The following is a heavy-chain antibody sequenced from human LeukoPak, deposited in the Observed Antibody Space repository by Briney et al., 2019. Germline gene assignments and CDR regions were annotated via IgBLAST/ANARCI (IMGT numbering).Heavy chain of an antibody. CDR1: GGSISSYY. V-gene: IGHV4-59*01. CDR2: IYYSGST. CDR3: ARAVDTAMVLS. J-gene: IGHJ5*02. Sequence: SETLSLTCTVSGGSISSYYWSWIRQPPGKGLEWIGYIYYSGSTNYNPSLKSRVTISVDTSKNQFSLKLSSVTAADTAVYYCARAVDTAMVLSWGQGTLVTVS. D-gene: IGHD5-18*01.